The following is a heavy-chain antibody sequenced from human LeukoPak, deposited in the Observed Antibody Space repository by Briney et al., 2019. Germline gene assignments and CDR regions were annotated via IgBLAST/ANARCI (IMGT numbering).Heavy chain of an antibody. CDR1: GFTFSTYW. D-gene: IGHD3-10*01. CDR2: INSDGSTT. V-gene: IGHV3-74*01. Sequence: PGGSLRLSCAASGFTFSTYWMHWVRQAPGKGLVWVSRINSDGSTTNYAGSVKGRFTISRDNAKNTLYLQMNSLRAEDTVVYYCARDPRGGTLDYWGQGTLVTVSS. CDR3: ARDPRGGTLDY. J-gene: IGHJ4*02.